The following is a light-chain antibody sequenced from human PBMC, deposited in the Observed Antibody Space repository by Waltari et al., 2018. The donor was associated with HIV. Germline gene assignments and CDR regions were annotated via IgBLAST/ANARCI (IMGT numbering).Light chain of an antibody. CDR3: SSYTSSNTLVV. CDR2: EAS. V-gene: IGLV2-14*01. J-gene: IGLJ2*01. CDR1: SSDVGGYNY. Sequence: QSALTQPASVSGSPGQSITISCTGTSSDVGGYNYVPWYQQHPGKAPKLMIYEASNRPAGVSNRFSGSKSGNTASLTISGLQAEDEADYYCSSYTSSNTLVVFGGGTKLTVL.